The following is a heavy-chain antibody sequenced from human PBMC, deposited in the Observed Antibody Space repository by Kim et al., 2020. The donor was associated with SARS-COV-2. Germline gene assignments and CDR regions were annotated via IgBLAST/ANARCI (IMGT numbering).Heavy chain of an antibody. D-gene: IGHD3-10*01. CDR3: ARDRHYYYGSGSYSYGMDV. CDR2: INPSGGST. CDR1: GYTFTSYY. J-gene: IGHJ6*02. Sequence: ASVKVSCKASGYTFTSYYMHWVRQAPGQGLEWMGIINPSGGSTSYAQKFQGRVTMTRDTSTSTVYMELSSLRSEDTAVYYCARDRHYYYGSGSYSYGMDVWGQGTTVTVSS. V-gene: IGHV1-46*01.